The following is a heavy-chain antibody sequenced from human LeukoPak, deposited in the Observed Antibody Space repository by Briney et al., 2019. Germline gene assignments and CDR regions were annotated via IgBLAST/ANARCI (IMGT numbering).Heavy chain of an antibody. CDR3: ARGLNYYDSSGPETIIDY. Sequence: ASVKVSCKASGYSLSNYYMHWVRQAPGQGLEWMGWINTNTGNPTYAQGFTGRFVFSLDTSVSTAYLQISSLKAEDTAVYYCARGLNYYDSSGPETIIDYWGQGTLVTVSS. D-gene: IGHD3-22*01. V-gene: IGHV7-4-1*02. J-gene: IGHJ4*02. CDR1: GYSLSNYY. CDR2: INTNTGNP.